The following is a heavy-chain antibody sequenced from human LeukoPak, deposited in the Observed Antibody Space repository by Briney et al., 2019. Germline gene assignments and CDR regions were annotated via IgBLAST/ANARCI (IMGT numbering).Heavy chain of an antibody. CDR2: ITGDGGAT. D-gene: IGHD2-21*02. CDR1: GITFSSYA. J-gene: IGHJ4*02. Sequence: QTGGSLRLTCAVSGITFSSYAMHWVRLAPGVGLECVSAITGDGGATYYAGSVKGRFTISRDNSKNTVHLQMNSLRVEDTAVYFCASRDPCRGGCCNALAYWGQGTLVTVSS. V-gene: IGHV3-23*01. CDR3: ASRDPCRGGCCNALAY.